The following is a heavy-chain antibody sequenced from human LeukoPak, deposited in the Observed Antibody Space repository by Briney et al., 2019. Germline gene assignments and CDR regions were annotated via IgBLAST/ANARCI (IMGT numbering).Heavy chain of an antibody. D-gene: IGHD3-22*01. J-gene: IGHJ4*02. CDR2: ISAYNGNT. CDR3: ARGRGPYYYDSSGPDY. Sequence: ASVKVSCKASGYTFTSYGISWVRQAPGQGLEWMGWISAYNGNTNYAQKLQGRVTMTTDTSTSTAYMELRSLGSDDTAVYYCARGRGPYYYDSSGPDYWGQGTLVTVSS. V-gene: IGHV1-18*01. CDR1: GYTFTSYG.